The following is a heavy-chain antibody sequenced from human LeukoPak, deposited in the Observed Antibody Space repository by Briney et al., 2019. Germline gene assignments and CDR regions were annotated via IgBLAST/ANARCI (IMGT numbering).Heavy chain of an antibody. D-gene: IGHD1-26*01. Sequence: GGSLRLSCAASGFTFASYEMNWVRQAPGKGLEWVSYITSSGGTIYYADSVKGRFTISRDNAKNSLYLLMNSLRAEDTAMYYCATRGGTYLYNFDHWGQGTLVTVSS. J-gene: IGHJ4*02. V-gene: IGHV3-48*03. CDR2: ITSSGGTI. CDR3: ATRGGTYLYNFDH. CDR1: GFTFASYE.